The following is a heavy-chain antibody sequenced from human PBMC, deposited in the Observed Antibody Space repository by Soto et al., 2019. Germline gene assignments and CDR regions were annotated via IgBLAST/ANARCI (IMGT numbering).Heavy chain of an antibody. Sequence: QVQLQESGPGLVKPSQTLSLTCTVSGGSISSGGYYWSWIRQHPGKGLEWIGYIYYSGSTYYNPYIKSRVTISVDTSKNQFSLKLSSVTAADTAVYYCAREHDYGDSVYWFDPWGQGTLVTVSS. CDR2: IYYSGST. V-gene: IGHV4-31*03. CDR3: AREHDYGDSVYWFDP. J-gene: IGHJ5*02. CDR1: GGSISSGGYY. D-gene: IGHD4-17*01.